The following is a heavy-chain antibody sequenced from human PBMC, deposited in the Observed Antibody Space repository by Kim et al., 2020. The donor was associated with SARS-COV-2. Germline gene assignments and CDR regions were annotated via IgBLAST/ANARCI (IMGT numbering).Heavy chain of an antibody. CDR2: IVVGSGNT. CDR1: GFTFTSSA. J-gene: IGHJ4*02. V-gene: IGHV1-58*01. CDR3: AATSIHYGSGSYWGDY. D-gene: IGHD3-10*01. Sequence: SVKVSCKASGFTFTSSAVQWVRQARGQRLEWIGWIVVGSGNTNYAQKFQERVTITRDMSTSTAYMELSSLRSEDTAVYYCAATSIHYGSGSYWGDYWGQGTLVTVSS.